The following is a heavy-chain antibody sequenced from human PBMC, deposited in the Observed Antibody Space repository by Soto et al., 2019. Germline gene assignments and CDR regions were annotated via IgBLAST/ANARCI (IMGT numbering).Heavy chain of an antibody. CDR3: ARESEDLTSNFDY. J-gene: IGHJ4*02. V-gene: IGHV3-21*06. Sequence: EVQLVESGGGLVKPGGSLRLSCAASGFTFTRYSMNWVRQAPGKGFGWVSSISSTTNYIYYGDSMKGRFTISKDNAKNSLYLEMNSLRAEDTAVYYCARESEDLTSNFDYWGQGTLVTVSS. CDR1: GFTFTRYS. CDR2: ISSTTNYI.